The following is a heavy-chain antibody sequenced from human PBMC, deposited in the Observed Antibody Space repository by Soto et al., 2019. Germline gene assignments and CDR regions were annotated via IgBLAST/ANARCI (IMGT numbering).Heavy chain of an antibody. CDR2: MNPNSGNT. J-gene: IGHJ6*02. D-gene: IGHD3-3*01. Sequence: ASVKVSCKASGYTFTSYDINWVRQATGQGLEWMGWMNPNSGNTGYAQKFQGRVTMTRNTSISTAYMELSSLRSEDTAVYYCARSPLRFLEWLRINYYYYGMDVWGQGTTVTVSS. V-gene: IGHV1-8*01. CDR1: GYTFTSYD. CDR3: ARSPLRFLEWLRINYYYYGMDV.